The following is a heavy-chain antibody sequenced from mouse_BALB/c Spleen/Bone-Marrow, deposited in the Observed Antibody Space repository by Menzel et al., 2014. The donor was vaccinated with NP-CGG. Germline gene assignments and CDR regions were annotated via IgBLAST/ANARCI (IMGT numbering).Heavy chain of an antibody. CDR1: GFTFXSYA. CDR3: ARSPQRDYAMDY. D-gene: IGHD3-2*02. J-gene: IGHJ4*01. CDR2: ISSGGSYT. Sequence: EVKLMESGGGLVKPGGSLKLSCAASGFTFXSYAMSWVRQSPEKRLEWVAEISSGGSYTYYPDTVTGRFTISRDNAKNTLYLEMSSLRSEDTAMYYCARSPQRDYAMDYWGQGTSVTVSS. V-gene: IGHV5-9-4*01.